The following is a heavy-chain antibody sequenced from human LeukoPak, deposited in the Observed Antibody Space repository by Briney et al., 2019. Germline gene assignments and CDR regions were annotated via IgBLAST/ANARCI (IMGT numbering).Heavy chain of an antibody. J-gene: IGHJ6*02. D-gene: IGHD1-26*01. Sequence: GGSLRLSCAASGFTFSSYAMSWVRQAPGKGLEWVSVIYSGGRTYYADSVKGRFTLSRDSSKNTLYLHMNSLRAEDTAVYYCARGNSGTSYVEDYYGMDVWGQGTTVTVSS. CDR2: IYSGGRT. CDR1: GFTFSSYA. CDR3: ARGNSGTSYVEDYYGMDV. V-gene: IGHV3-53*01.